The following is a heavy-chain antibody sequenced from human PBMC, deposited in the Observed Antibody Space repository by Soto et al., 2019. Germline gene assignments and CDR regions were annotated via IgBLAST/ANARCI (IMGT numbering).Heavy chain of an antibody. V-gene: IGHV1-24*01. CDR3: ATGVGWGFIYSLQY. Sequence: QVQLEQSGAEVKKPGVSVRVSCKISGSTLSEFSMHWVRQAPGKGLEWMGGYVPEDGKTIYAPKFQDRVIMTEDTSTDTAYMELSSLRSEDTAVYFCATGVGWGFIYSLQYWGQGTPVTVSS. D-gene: IGHD1-26*01. CDR2: YVPEDGKT. J-gene: IGHJ4*02. CDR1: GSTLSEFS.